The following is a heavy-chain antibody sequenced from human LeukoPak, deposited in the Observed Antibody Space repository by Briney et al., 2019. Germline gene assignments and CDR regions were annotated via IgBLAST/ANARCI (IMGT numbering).Heavy chain of an antibody. V-gene: IGHV3-30*02. CDR2: IHYRGGKI. D-gene: IGHD3-22*01. Sequence: GGSLRLSCTASGFIFRNYGMHWVRRAPGKGLEWVAFIHYRGGKIYYADSVKGRFTISRDNSKNTLYLQINSLRPEDTAVYYCAKDSSGSYSHFDYWGQGTLVTVSS. CDR1: GFIFRNYG. J-gene: IGHJ4*02. CDR3: AKDSSGSYSHFDY.